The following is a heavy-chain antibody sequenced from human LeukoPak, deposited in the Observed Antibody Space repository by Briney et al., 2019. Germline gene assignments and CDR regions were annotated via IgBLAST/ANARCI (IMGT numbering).Heavy chain of an antibody. V-gene: IGHV3-11*01. CDR2: ISSSGTTI. CDR3: ARGGYSYGFYYFDY. D-gene: IGHD5-18*01. CDR1: GFTFSDYY. J-gene: IGHJ4*02. Sequence: PGGSLRLSCAASGFTFSDYYMSWVRQAPGKGLEWVSYISSSGTTIYYADSVKGRFTISRDNAKNSLSLQMNSLRAEDTAVYCCARGGYSYGFYYFDYWGQGTLVTVSS.